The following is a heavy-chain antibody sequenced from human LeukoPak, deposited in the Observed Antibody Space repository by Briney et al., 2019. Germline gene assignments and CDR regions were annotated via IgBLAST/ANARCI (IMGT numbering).Heavy chain of an antibody. CDR2: ISSSGST. Sequence: SETLSLTCTVSGDTISSGDYYWSWIRQPAGKGLEWIGRISSSGSTNYNPSLKSRVTISVDTSKNQFSLKLSSVTAADTAVYYCARETSQKGAHYMDVWGKGTTVTISS. CDR3: ARETSQKGAHYMDV. D-gene: IGHD3-16*01. V-gene: IGHV4-61*02. CDR1: GDTISSGDYY. J-gene: IGHJ6*03.